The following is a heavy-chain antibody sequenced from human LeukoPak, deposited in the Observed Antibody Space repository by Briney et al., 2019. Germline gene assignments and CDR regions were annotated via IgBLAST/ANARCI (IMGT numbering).Heavy chain of an antibody. J-gene: IGHJ6*03. CDR2: IIPIFGTA. CDR3: ARSQVVPAAHYYYYMDV. D-gene: IGHD2-2*01. Sequence: GSSVKVSCKASGGTFSSYAISWVRQAPGQGLEWMGGIIPIFGTANYAQKFQGRVTITTDESTSTAYMELSSLRSEDTAVYYCARSQVVPAAHYYYYMDVWGKGTTVTVSS. V-gene: IGHV1-69*05. CDR1: GGTFSSYA.